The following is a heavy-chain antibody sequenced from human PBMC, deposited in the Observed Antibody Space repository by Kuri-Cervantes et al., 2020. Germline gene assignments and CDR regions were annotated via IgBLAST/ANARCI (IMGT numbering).Heavy chain of an antibody. CDR3: ARDGHYYGSGSPFDP. CDR1: GFTFDDYG. Sequence: ETLSLTCAASGFTFDDYGMSWVRQAPGKGLEWVSGINWNGGSTGYADSVKDRFTISRDNAKNSLYLQMNSLRAEDTAVYYCARDGHYYGSGSPFDPWGQGTLVTVSS. CDR2: INWNGGST. V-gene: IGHV3-20*04. J-gene: IGHJ5*02. D-gene: IGHD3-10*01.